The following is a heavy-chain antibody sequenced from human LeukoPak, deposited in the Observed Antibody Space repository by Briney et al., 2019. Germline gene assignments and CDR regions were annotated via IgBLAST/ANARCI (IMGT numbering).Heavy chain of an antibody. CDR3: ARGPCSGSWSEFDY. CDR2: ISGDSRYI. Sequence: GGSLTLSCAASGFTFSDYSLNWVRQAPGKGLEWVSCISGDSRYIYYADSLKGRSTISRDNAQNSLYLHMNNLRAEDTAVYYCARGPCSGSWSEFDYWGQGTLVTVSS. CDR1: GFTFSDYS. J-gene: IGHJ4*02. V-gene: IGHV3-21*06. D-gene: IGHD6-13*01.